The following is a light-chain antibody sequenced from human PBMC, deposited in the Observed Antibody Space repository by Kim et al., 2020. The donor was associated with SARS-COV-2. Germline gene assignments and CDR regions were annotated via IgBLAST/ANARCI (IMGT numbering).Light chain of an antibody. Sequence: QSVLTQPPSASGTPGQRVTISCSGSSSNIGSNTVNWYQQLPGTAPKLLIYSNNQRPSGVPDRFSGSKSGTPASLAISGLQSEDEADYYCAAWDDSLMGVFGGGTQLTVL. CDR3: AAWDDSLMGV. CDR2: SNN. CDR1: SSNIGSNT. J-gene: IGLJ2*01. V-gene: IGLV1-44*01.